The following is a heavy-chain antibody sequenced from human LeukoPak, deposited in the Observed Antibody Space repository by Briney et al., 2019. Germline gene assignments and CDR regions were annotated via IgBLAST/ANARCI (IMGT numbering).Heavy chain of an antibody. Sequence: GASVKVSCKASGYTFTSYDITWVRQAPGQGLEWMGWISAYNGNTNCAQKFQGRVTMTTDTSTNTAYMELSRLRSDDTTMYYCATVSGGSLDIWGQGTMVTVSS. J-gene: IGHJ3*02. CDR1: GYTFTSYD. V-gene: IGHV1-18*01. D-gene: IGHD3-16*01. CDR2: ISAYNGNT. CDR3: ATVSGGSLDI.